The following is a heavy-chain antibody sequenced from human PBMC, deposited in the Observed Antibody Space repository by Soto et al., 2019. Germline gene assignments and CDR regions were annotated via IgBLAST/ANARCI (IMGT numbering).Heavy chain of an antibody. Sequence: ASVKVSCKASGYTFTRYDMHWVRQAPGQGLEWMGIINPSGGSTSYAQKFQGRVTMTRDTSTSTVYMELSSLRSEDTAVYYCARESYDFWSGYLIYYYYYGMDVWGQGTTVTSP. CDR1: GYTFTRYD. D-gene: IGHD3-3*01. J-gene: IGHJ6*02. CDR2: INPSGGST. CDR3: ARESYDFWSGYLIYYYYYGMDV. V-gene: IGHV1-46*01.